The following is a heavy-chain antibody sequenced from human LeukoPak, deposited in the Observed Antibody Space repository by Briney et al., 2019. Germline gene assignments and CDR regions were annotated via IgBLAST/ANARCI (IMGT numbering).Heavy chain of an antibody. Sequence: ASVKVSCKASGYTFTSYDINWVRQATGQGLEWMGWMNPNSGNTGYAQKFQGRVTMTRNTSISTAYMELSSLRSEDTAVYYCARVDSDCSSPVDSYYYYYMDVWGKGTTVTVSS. CDR3: ARVDSDCSSPVDSYYYYYMDV. CDR2: MNPNSGNT. D-gene: IGHD6-13*01. CDR1: GYTFTSYD. V-gene: IGHV1-8*01. J-gene: IGHJ6*03.